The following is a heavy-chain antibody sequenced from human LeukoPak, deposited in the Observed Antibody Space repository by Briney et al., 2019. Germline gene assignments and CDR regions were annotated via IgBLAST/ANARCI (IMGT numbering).Heavy chain of an antibody. V-gene: IGHV4-39*01. D-gene: IGHD3-22*01. CDR3: ARHVGGMYGRGYAYYYMDV. Sequence: SETLSLTCTVSGGSISSSSYYWGWIRQPPGKGLEWTGSIYYSGSTYYNPSLKSRVTISVDTSKNQFSLKLSSVTAADTAVYYCARHVGGMYGRGYAYYYMDVWGKGTTVTVSS. CDR2: IYYSGST. J-gene: IGHJ6*03. CDR1: GGSISSSSYY.